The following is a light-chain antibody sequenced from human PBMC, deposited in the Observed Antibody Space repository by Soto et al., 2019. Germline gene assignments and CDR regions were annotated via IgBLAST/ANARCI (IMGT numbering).Light chain of an antibody. CDR3: QQSNSYSWT. J-gene: IGKJ1*01. CDR1: QSISSW. CDR2: KAS. Sequence: DIQMTQSPSTLSASVGDRVTITRRASQSISSWLAWYQQKPGKAPKLLISKASSLESGVPSRFSGSGFGTKFTLTIIRLQPDDFATYFCQQSNSYSWTFGQGTKVEIK. V-gene: IGKV1-5*03.